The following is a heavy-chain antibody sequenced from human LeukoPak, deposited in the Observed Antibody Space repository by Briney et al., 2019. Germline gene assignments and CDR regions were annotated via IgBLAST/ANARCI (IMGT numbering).Heavy chain of an antibody. CDR1: GYSTSSGYY. CDR3: ARVPGLYYFDY. Sequence: PSETLSLTCAVSGYSTSSGYYWGWIRQPPGKGLEWIGSIYHSGSTYYNPSLKSRVTISVDTSKNQFSLKLSSVTAADTAVYYCARVPGLYYFDYWGQGTLVTVSS. CDR2: IYHSGST. V-gene: IGHV4-38-2*01. D-gene: IGHD3-16*01. J-gene: IGHJ4*02.